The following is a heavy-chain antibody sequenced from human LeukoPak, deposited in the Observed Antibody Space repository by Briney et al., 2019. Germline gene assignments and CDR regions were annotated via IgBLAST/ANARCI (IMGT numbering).Heavy chain of an antibody. Sequence: PSETLSLTCTVSGGSLTNYYWSWIRQAPGKALEWIGYIWYNGGTNYNPSLNSRISVLVDTSRNQFSLKLSSVTAADTAVYYCAARITGTTGGFDYWGQGTLVTVSS. J-gene: IGHJ4*02. CDR3: AARITGTTGGFDY. V-gene: IGHV4-59*08. CDR2: IWYNGGT. D-gene: IGHD1-7*01. CDR1: GGSLTNYY.